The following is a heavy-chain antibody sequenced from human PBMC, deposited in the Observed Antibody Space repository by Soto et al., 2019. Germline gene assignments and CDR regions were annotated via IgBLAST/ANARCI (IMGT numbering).Heavy chain of an antibody. D-gene: IGHD1-1*01. CDR2: INPYNGNT. V-gene: IGHV1-18*04. Sequence: QVHLVQSGGEVKRPGASVKVSCKASGYPFTSYGISWVRQAPGQGLEWMGWINPYNGNTKYAQKFQGRVTMTTDTSTTTAYMELRSLSHDDTAVYYCARNLASVHDYWGQGSLVTVSS. CDR1: GYPFTSYG. J-gene: IGHJ4*02. CDR3: ARNLASVHDY.